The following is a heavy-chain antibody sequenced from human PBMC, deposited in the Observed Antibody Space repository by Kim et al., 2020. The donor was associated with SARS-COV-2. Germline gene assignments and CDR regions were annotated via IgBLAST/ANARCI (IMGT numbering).Heavy chain of an antibody. V-gene: IGHV4-39*01. CDR3: ARHWGRNWFDP. D-gene: IGHD3-16*01. CDR2: IYYSGST. Sequence: SETLSLTCTVSGGSISSSSYYWGWIRQPPGKGLEWIGSIYYSGSTYYNPSLKSRVTISVDTSKNQFSLKLSSVTAADTAVYYCARHWGRNWFDPWGQGTLVTVSS. CDR1: GGSISSSSYY. J-gene: IGHJ5*02.